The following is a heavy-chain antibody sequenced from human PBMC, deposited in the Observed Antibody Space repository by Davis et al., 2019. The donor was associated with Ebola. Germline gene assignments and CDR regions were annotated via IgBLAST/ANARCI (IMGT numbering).Heavy chain of an antibody. V-gene: IGHV3-15*01. CDR1: GFTFSNAW. Sequence: PGGSLRLSCAASGFTFSNAWMSWVRQAPGKGLEWVGRIKSKTDGGTTDYAAPVKGRFTISRDDSKNTLYLQMNSLKTEDTAVYYCTTDSTYYYYMDVWGKGTTVTVSS. CDR3: TTDSTYYYYMDV. CDR2: IKSKTDGGTT. J-gene: IGHJ6*03.